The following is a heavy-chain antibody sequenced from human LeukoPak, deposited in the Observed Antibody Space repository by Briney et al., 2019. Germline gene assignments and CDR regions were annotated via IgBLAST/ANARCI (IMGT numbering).Heavy chain of an antibody. V-gene: IGHV3-30-3*01. CDR2: ISYDGSNK. J-gene: IGHJ6*02. D-gene: IGHD3-9*01. CDR3: ARKPSAYYDILTGYPPYYGMDV. Sequence: PGGSLRLSCAASGFTFSSYAMHWVRQAPGKGLEWVAVISYDGSNKYYADSVKGRFTISRDNSKNTLYLQMNSLRAEDTAVYYCARKPSAYYDILTGYPPYYGMDVWGQGTTVTVSS. CDR1: GFTFSSYA.